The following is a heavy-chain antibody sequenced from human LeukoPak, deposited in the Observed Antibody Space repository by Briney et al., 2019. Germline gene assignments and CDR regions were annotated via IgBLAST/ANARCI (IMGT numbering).Heavy chain of an antibody. Sequence: GASVKVSCKASGYTFTSYGISWVRQAPGQGLEWMGWISAYNGNTNYAQKLQGRVTMTRDTSTSTVYMELSSLRSEDTAVYYCARDVGFRGAASAVAAPRGAFDVWGQGTMVTVSS. CDR3: ARDVGFRGAASAVAAPRGAFDV. V-gene: IGHV1-18*01. CDR2: ISAYNGNT. J-gene: IGHJ3*01. CDR1: GYTFTSYG. D-gene: IGHD6-19*01.